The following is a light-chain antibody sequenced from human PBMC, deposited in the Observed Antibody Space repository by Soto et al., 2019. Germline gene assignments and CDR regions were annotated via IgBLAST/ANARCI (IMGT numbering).Light chain of an antibody. CDR3: QQYGTSPT. Sequence: EIVLTQSPGTLSLSPGERATLSCRASQSVSNNYLAWYQQKPGQAPRRLIFGASGRATGIPDRFSGSGSGTDFTLTISRLELEDFAVYSCQQYGTSPTFGQGTKVEIK. V-gene: IGKV3-20*01. CDR1: QSVSNNY. J-gene: IGKJ1*01. CDR2: GAS.